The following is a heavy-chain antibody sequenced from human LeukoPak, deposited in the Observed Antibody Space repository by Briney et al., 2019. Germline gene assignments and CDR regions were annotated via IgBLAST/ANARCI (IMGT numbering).Heavy chain of an antibody. CDR2: MHPNSGGT. CDR3: ARDLRQWLS. CDR1: GYTFTDYY. V-gene: IGHV1-2*02. Sequence: ASVKVSCKASGYTFTDYYMHWLRQAPGQGLEWMGWMHPNSGGTNYAQKFQGRVTMTRDTSISTAYMDLSSLRSDDTAVYYCARDLRQWLSWGQGIMVTVSS. D-gene: IGHD6-19*01. J-gene: IGHJ3*01.